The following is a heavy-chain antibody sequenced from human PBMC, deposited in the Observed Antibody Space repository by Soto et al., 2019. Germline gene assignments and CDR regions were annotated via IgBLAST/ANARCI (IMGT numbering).Heavy chain of an antibody. V-gene: IGHV4-59*01. CDR3: ARARYQLLHPYYYGMDV. Sequence: QVQLQESGLGLVKPSETLSLTCTVSGGSISSYYWSWIRQSPGKGLEWIGYIHYSGSTKSNPSLRSRVTISVDTSRNQVSLKVSSVTAADSAVYFCARARYQLLHPYYYGMDVWGQGTTVTVSS. D-gene: IGHD2-2*01. CDR1: GGSISSYY. J-gene: IGHJ6*02. CDR2: IHYSGST.